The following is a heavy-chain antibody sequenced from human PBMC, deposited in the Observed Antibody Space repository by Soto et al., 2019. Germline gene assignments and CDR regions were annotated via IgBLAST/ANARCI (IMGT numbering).Heavy chain of an antibody. CDR1: EFTCSSYA. CDR3: ARVGGDSSDYYYYYMDV. CDR2: ISSNGGST. V-gene: IGHV3-64*01. J-gene: IGHJ6*03. D-gene: IGHD3-22*01. Sequence: WRFLRLSCGVAEFTCSSYAMHWVRKAPGKGLEYVSAISSNGGSTYYANSVKGRFTISRDNSKNTLYLQMGSLRAEDMAVYYCARVGGDSSDYYYYYMDVWRKGTTVTVSS.